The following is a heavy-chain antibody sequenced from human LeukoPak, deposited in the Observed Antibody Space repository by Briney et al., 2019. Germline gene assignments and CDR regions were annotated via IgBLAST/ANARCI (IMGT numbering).Heavy chain of an antibody. CDR1: GFTFSSYW. CDR2: INSDGSST. Sequence: PGGSLRLSCAASGFTFSSYWMHWVRQVPGKGLVWVSRINSDGSSTSYADSVKGRFTISRDNAKNTLYLQMNSLRAEDTAVYYCAKPEEWFGERPDYWGQGTLVTVSS. V-gene: IGHV3-74*01. CDR3: AKPEEWFGERPDY. J-gene: IGHJ4*02. D-gene: IGHD3-10*01.